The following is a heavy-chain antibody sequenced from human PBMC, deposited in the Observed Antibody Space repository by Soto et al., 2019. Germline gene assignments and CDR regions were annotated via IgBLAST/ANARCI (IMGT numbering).Heavy chain of an antibody. J-gene: IGHJ5*02. D-gene: IGHD5-18*01. V-gene: IGHV3-23*01. Sequence: EVQLLESGGDLVQPGGSLRLSCAASGFTFSTYAMSWVRQAPGRGLEWVSSISDNGGNTYYGDSVKGRFTISRDNSKNTLYLQMNSLKAEDTAVYFCARGLNTPMVFSRLDPWGQGTPVTVSS. CDR2: ISDNGGNT. CDR1: GFTFSTYA. CDR3: ARGLNTPMVFSRLDP.